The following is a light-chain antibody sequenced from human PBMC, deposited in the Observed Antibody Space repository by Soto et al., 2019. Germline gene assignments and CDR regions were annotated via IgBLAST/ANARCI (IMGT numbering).Light chain of an antibody. CDR1: QSFSSN. J-gene: IGKJ4*01. CDR3: QQDYNWPLS. Sequence: VITQAPTTLSTSADYKATLSFRASQSFSSNVAWYQQKPGQAPRPLIYGTSTRVTGIPARFSGSGSGTEFTLTISSLQSEDFAVYYCQQDYNWPLSFGGGAKVEIK. V-gene: IGKV3-15*01. CDR2: GTS.